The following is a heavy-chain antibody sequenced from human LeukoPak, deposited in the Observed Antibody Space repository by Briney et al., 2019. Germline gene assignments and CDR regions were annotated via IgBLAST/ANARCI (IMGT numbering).Heavy chain of an antibody. CDR3: ARRAGAYSHPYDY. CDR2: IYSDNT. J-gene: IGHJ4*02. CDR1: GFTFSSYE. V-gene: IGHV3-53*01. D-gene: IGHD4/OR15-4a*01. Sequence: PGRSLRLSCAASGFTFSSYEMNWVRQAPGKGLEWVSFIYSDNTHYSDSVKGRFTISRDNSKNTLYLQMNSLRAEDTAVYYCARRAGAYSHPYDYWGQGTLVTVSS.